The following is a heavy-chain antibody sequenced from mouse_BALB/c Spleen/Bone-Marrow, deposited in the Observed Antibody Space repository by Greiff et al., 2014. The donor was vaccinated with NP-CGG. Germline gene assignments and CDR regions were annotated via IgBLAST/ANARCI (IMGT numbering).Heavy chain of an antibody. Sequence: EVQLVESGGGLVQPGGSMKLSCAASGFTFSDDWMDWVRQSPEKGLEWVAEIRIKANNHATFYAESVKGRFTISRDDSKSSVYLQMNSLRTEDTGIYYCTRGRGYYFDYWGQGTTLTVSS. V-gene: IGHV6-6*01. J-gene: IGHJ2*01. CDR2: IRIKANNHAT. CDR3: TRGRGYYFDY. CDR1: GFTFSDDW.